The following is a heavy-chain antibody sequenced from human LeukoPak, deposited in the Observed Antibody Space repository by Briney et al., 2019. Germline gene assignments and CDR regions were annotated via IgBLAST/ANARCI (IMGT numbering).Heavy chain of an antibody. CDR2: ISGSGYAI. CDR1: GFLFSPYA. CDR3: ARDLRVVGESSAGPLDH. D-gene: IGHD2-15*01. V-gene: IGHV3-23*01. J-gene: IGHJ4*02. Sequence: GGTLRLPCAASGFLFSPYAISCLRQAPGRGLECVASISGSGYAIYYADSVKGRFTISSDNSKNSLYLQVNSMRDEDTAIYYCARDLRVVGESSAGPLDHWGQGTLVTVSS.